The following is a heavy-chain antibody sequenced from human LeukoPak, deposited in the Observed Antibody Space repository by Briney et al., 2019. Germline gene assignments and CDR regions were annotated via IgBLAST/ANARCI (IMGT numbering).Heavy chain of an antibody. CDR2: INHSGST. CDR3: ARDRGGITMVRGAPLYYYGMDV. V-gene: IGHV4-34*01. CDR1: GGSFSGYY. J-gene: IGHJ6*04. D-gene: IGHD3-10*01. Sequence: SETLSLTCAVYGGSFSGYYWSWIRQPPGKGLEWIGEINHSGSTNYNPSLKSRVTISVDTSKNQFSLKLSSVTAADTAVYYCARDRGGITMVRGAPLYYYGMDVWGKGTTVTVSS.